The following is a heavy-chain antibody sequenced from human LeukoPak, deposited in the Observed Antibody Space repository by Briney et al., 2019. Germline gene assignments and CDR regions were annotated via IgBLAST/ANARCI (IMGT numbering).Heavy chain of an antibody. D-gene: IGHD6-13*01. CDR3: ACSWSRPYNWFDP. CDR2: IIPIFGTA. V-gene: IGHV1-69*05. CDR1: GGTFSSYA. J-gene: IGHJ5*02. Sequence: GASVKVSXKASGGTFSSYAISWVRHAPGQGLVWMGGIIPIFGTANYAQKFQGRVTITTDESTSTAYMELSSLRSEDTAVYYCACSWSRPYNWFDPWGEGTLVTVSS.